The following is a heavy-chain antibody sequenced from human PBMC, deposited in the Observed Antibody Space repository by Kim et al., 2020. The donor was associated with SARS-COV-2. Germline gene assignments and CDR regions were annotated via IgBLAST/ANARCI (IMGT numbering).Heavy chain of an antibody. Sequence: GGSLRLSCAASGFTFSSYGMHWVRQAPGKGLEWVAVISYDGSNKYYADSVKGRFTISRDNSKNTLYLQMNSLRAEDTAVYYCAKDQFWQYYDILTGYLFDYWGQGTLVTVSS. V-gene: IGHV3-30*18. CDR3: AKDQFWQYYDILTGYLFDY. CDR1: GFTFSSYG. D-gene: IGHD3-9*01. J-gene: IGHJ4*02. CDR2: ISYDGSNK.